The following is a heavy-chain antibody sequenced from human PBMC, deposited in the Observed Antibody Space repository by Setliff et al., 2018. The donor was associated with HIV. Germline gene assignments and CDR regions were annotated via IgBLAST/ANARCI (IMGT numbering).Heavy chain of an antibody. Sequence: SETLSLTCTVSGGSISSDYWSWIRQPPGKGLEWLGYVYHSGSTNYNPSLKSRVTISVDTSKNQFSMKLRSVTAADTAVYYCARGSGIAARRGNWYFDLWGRGTLVTVSS. CDR3: ARGSGIAARRGNWYFDL. D-gene: IGHD6-6*01. CDR1: GGSISSDY. CDR2: VYHSGST. J-gene: IGHJ2*01. V-gene: IGHV4-59*12.